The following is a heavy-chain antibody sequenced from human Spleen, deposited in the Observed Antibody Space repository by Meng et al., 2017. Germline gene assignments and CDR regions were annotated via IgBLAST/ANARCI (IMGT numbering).Heavy chain of an antibody. J-gene: IGHJ4*02. Sequence: QVPLQQWGAGRLKASETLSLTCVVSGGSFSDYYWSWIRQPPGKGLEWSGEINHSGSTNYNPSLESRATISVDTSQNNLSLKLSSVTAADSAVYYCARGPTTMAHDFDYWGQGTLVTVSS. CDR3: ARGPTTMAHDFDY. D-gene: IGHD4-11*01. CDR2: INHSGST. V-gene: IGHV4-34*01. CDR1: GGSFSDYY.